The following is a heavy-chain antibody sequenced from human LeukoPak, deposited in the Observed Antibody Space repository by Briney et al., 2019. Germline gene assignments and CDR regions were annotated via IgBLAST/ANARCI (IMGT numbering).Heavy chain of an antibody. CDR3: ARDLPGYYDFWSGYSYYFDY. D-gene: IGHD3-3*01. Sequence: GGSLRLSCAASGFTFNSYWFHWVRQAPGKGLVWVSRINSDGSDTIYADSVKGRFTISRDNAKSTVYLQMNSLRAEDTAVYYCARDLPGYYDFWSGYSYYFDYWGQGTLVTVSS. V-gene: IGHV3-74*01. CDR1: GFTFNSYW. J-gene: IGHJ4*02. CDR2: INSDGSDT.